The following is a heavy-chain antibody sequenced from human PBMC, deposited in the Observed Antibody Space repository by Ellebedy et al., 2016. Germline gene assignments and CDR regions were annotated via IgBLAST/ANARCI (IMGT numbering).Heavy chain of an antibody. CDR3: ATTPTGATILDQ. CDR2: IIPIFATA. V-gene: IGHV1-69*13. J-gene: IGHJ4*02. Sequence: SVKVSCXASGDTFNKYSFNWVRQAPGRGLEWMGGIIPIFATADYAQNFQGRVAITADESTSTAYLELNTLTSHDTALYFCATTPTGATILDQWGQGTLVTVSS. D-gene: IGHD4/OR15-4a*01. CDR1: GDTFNKYS.